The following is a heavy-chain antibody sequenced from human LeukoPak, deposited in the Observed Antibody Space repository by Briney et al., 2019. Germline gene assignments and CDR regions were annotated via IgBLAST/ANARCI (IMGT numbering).Heavy chain of an antibody. J-gene: IGHJ4*02. CDR2: ISYDGSNK. Sequence: GGSLRLSCAASGFTFSSYGMHWVRQAPGKGLEWVAVISYDGSNKYYADSVKGRFTISRDNSKNTLYLQMNSLGAEDTAVYYCAKFSTTVTTIDYWGQGTLVTVSS. D-gene: IGHD4-17*01. CDR1: GFTFSSYG. CDR3: AKFSTTVTTIDY. V-gene: IGHV3-30*18.